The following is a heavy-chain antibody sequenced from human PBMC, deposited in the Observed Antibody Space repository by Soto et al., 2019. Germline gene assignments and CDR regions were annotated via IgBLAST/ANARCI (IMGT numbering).Heavy chain of an antibody. V-gene: IGHV4-39*01. CDR2: IYYSGST. J-gene: IGHJ6*02. CDR1: GGSISSSSYY. Sequence: LSLTCTVSGGSISSSSYYWGWIRQPPGKGLEWIGSIYYSGSTYYNPSLKSRVTISVDTSKNQFSLKLSSVTAADTAVYYCARTPTANYYYYGMDVWGQGTTVTVSS. CDR3: ARTPTANYYYYGMDV.